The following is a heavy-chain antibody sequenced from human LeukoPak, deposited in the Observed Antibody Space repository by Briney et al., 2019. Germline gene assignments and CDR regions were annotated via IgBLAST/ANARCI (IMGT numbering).Heavy chain of an antibody. CDR2: ISSSSSTI. D-gene: IGHD3-10*01. V-gene: IGHV3-48*01. J-gene: IGHJ3*02. Sequence: GGSLRLSCAASGFTFSSYSMNWVRQAPGKGLEWVSYISSSSSTIYYADSVKGRFTISRDNAKNSLYLQMNSPRAEDTAVYYCARDYYGSGGPNDAFDIWGQGTMVTVSS. CDR3: ARDYYGSGGPNDAFDI. CDR1: GFTFSSYS.